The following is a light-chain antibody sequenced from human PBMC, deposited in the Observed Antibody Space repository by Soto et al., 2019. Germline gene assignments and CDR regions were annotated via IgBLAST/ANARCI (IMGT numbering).Light chain of an antibody. J-gene: IGKJ1*01. CDR3: KKYKTFWGT. Sequence: DIQMTQSPSTLSASVGDTVTVTCRASQSVSGWLAWYQQKPGEAPKLLIYDASALPRGVPSRFSGSGSGTKFPPPTASLRPDDFAIYYGKKYKTFWGTFAQGTKV. CDR2: DAS. CDR1: QSVSGW. V-gene: IGKV1-5*01.